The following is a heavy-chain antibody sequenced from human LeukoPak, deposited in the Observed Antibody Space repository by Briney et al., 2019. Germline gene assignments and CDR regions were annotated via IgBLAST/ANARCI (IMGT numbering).Heavy chain of an antibody. CDR1: GGSLSSDAYY. Sequence: SETLSLTCTVSGGSLSSDAYYWSWIRQHPGKGLEWIGYIYYSGSAYYNPSLKSRGTISVDTSKNHFSLRLSSVTAADTAVYYCARAPLNGGKSYWGQGTLVTVST. D-gene: IGHD4-23*01. J-gene: IGHJ4*02. CDR2: IYYSGSA. V-gene: IGHV4-31*03. CDR3: ARAPLNGGKSY.